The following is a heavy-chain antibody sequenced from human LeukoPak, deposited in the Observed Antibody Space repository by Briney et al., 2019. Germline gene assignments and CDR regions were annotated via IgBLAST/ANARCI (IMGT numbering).Heavy chain of an antibody. CDR1: GGSISSYY. D-gene: IGHD6-13*01. J-gene: IGHJ5*02. CDR3: ARPLYSSSWPSAFDP. CDR2: IYCSGST. Sequence: PSETLSLTCTVSGGSISSYYWSWIRQPPGKGLEWIGYIYCSGSTNYNPSLKSRVTISVDTSKNQFSLKLSSVTAADTAVYYCARPLYSSSWPSAFDPWGQGTLVTVSS. V-gene: IGHV4-59*08.